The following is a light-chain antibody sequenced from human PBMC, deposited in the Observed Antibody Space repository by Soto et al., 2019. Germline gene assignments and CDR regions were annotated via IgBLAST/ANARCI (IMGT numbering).Light chain of an antibody. CDR1: QSISSY. Sequence: DIQMTQSPSSLSASVGDRVTITCRASQSISSYLNWYQQKPGKAPKLLIYAASSLQSGVPSRFSGSGYGTDFTLTISSLQPEDFATYYCQQSHSTSNFGGRTKVDI. J-gene: IGKJ4*01. V-gene: IGKV1-39*01. CDR3: QQSHSTSN. CDR2: AAS.